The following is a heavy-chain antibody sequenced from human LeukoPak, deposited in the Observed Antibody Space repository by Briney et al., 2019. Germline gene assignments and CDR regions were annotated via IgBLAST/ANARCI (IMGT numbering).Heavy chain of an antibody. V-gene: IGHV4-30-2*01. Sequence: SQTLSLTCTVSGGSISSGGYYWSWIRQPPGKGLEWIGYIYHSGSTYYNPSLKSRVTISVDRSKNQFSLRLSSVTAADTAVYYCARAGDGYFDYWGQGTLVTVSS. CDR2: IYHSGST. CDR3: ARAGDGYFDY. J-gene: IGHJ4*02. D-gene: IGHD7-27*01. CDR1: GGSISSGGYY.